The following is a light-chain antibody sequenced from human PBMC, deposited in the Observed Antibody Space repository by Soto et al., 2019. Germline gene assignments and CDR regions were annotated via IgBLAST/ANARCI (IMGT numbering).Light chain of an antibody. J-gene: IGKJ1*01. CDR1: QSVRAY. V-gene: IGKV3D-15*01. CDR3: QQYNSWPRT. Sequence: IGVMQSAVTLSVSPGESVTPSCRASQSVRAYLAWYQQKPAQAPRLLIYDASNRATGIPARFSGSGSGTEFTLTITSLQSEDFAVYYCQQYNSWPRTFGQGTKVDIK. CDR2: DAS.